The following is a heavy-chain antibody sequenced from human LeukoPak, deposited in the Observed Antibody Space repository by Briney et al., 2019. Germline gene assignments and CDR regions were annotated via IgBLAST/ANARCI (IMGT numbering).Heavy chain of an antibody. Sequence: PGGSLRLSCAASGFTFSSYGMPWVRQAPGKGLEWVAVIWYDGSNKYYADSVKGRFTISRDNSKNTLYLQMNSLRAEDTAVYYCATGPGYSSGWYRWSVSEYFQHWGQGTLVTVSS. V-gene: IGHV3-33*08. D-gene: IGHD6-19*01. CDR3: ATGPGYSSGWYRWSVSEYFQH. J-gene: IGHJ1*01. CDR2: IWYDGSNK. CDR1: GFTFSSYG.